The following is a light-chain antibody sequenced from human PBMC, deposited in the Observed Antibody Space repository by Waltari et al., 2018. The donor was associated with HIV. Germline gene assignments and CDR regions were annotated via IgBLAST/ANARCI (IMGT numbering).Light chain of an antibody. Sequence: DIQMTQSPSSLSASVGDRVTITCQASHDITTNYLNWYQHKPGKAPKLLIYETSNLETGVPSRFSGSGSGTHFTFTISSLQPEDIVTYYCQQYDNLPLTFGGGTKVEIK. CDR3: QQYDNLPLT. CDR1: HDITTNY. J-gene: IGKJ4*01. V-gene: IGKV1-33*01. CDR2: ETS.